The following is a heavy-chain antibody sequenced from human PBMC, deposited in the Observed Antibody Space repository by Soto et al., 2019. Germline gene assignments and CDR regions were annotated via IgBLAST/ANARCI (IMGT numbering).Heavy chain of an antibody. CDR3: VRDSGANYGTFWYFDL. CDR2: ISNDGSSE. Sequence: QVQLVESGGGVVQPGRSLRISCAATGFSFNFYAMYWVRQATGKGLEWVAMISNDGSSENYADSVRGRFIISRDNSKKTSFLQMNSLRPEDTATYYCVRDSGANYGTFWYFDLWGRGTLVTVSS. D-gene: IGHD5-18*01. V-gene: IGHV3-30-3*01. J-gene: IGHJ2*01. CDR1: GFSFNFYA.